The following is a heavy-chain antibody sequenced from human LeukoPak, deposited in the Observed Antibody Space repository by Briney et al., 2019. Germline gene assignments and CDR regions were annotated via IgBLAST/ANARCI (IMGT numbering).Heavy chain of an antibody. CDR1: GFTFSSYE. CDR3: ARESSGGYYFDVFDI. Sequence: GRSLRLSCAASGFTFSSYEMNWVRQAPGKGLEWVSYISSSGTTMYYADSVKGRFTISRDNAKNSLYLQMNSLRAEDTAFYYCARESSGGYYFDVFDIWGQGTMVTVSS. V-gene: IGHV3-48*03. CDR2: ISSSGTTM. J-gene: IGHJ3*02. D-gene: IGHD3-22*01.